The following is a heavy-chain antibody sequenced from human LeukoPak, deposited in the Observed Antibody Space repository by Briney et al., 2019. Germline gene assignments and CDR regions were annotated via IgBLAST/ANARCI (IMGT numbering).Heavy chain of an antibody. CDR2: IIPIFGTA. CDR1: GGTFSSYA. D-gene: IGHD2-2*01. Sequence: ASVKVSCKASGGTFSSYAISWVRQAPGQGLEWMGGIIPIFGTANYAQKFQGRVTITTDESTSTAYMELSSLRSEDTAVYYCARVYGVPAANSNWFDPWGQGTLVTVSS. J-gene: IGHJ5*02. V-gene: IGHV1-69*05. CDR3: ARVYGVPAANSNWFDP.